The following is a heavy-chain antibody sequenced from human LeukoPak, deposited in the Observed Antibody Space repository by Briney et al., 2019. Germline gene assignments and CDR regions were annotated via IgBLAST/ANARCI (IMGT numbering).Heavy chain of an antibody. CDR2: ISTSGGSS. V-gene: IGHV3-23*01. J-gene: IGHJ3*02. CDR3: AKDLNPRIVYAFDI. Sequence: ESLRLSCAASGFTFSSYAMSWVRQAPGKGLEWVSGISTSGGSSSYADSVKGRFTISRDNPRNTLYMQMNSLRAEDTAVYYCAKDLNPRIVYAFDIWGQGTMVTVSS. D-gene: IGHD2/OR15-2a*01. CDR1: GFTFSSYA.